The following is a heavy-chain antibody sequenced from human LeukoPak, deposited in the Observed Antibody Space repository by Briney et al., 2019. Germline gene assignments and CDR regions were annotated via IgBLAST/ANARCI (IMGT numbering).Heavy chain of an antibody. CDR1: GFTFSSYW. V-gene: IGHV3-7*03. CDR3: ARDLLLWFGEFRFDP. D-gene: IGHD3-10*01. Sequence: GGSLRLSCAASGFTFSSYWMSWVRQAPGKGLEWVANIKRDGSEKYYVDSVKGRFTISRDNAKNSLYLQMNSLRAEDTAVYYCARDLLLWFGEFRFDPWGQGTLVTVSS. J-gene: IGHJ5*02. CDR2: IKRDGSEK.